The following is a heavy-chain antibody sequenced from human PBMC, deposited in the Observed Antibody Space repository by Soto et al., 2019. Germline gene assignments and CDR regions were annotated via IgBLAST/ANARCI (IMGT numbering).Heavy chain of an antibody. CDR2: INRDGSST. V-gene: IGHV3-74*01. CDR1: GFTFNNYW. Sequence: EVQLVESGGGLVQPGGSLRLSCAASGFTFNNYWMHWVRQAPGKGLVWVSRINRDGSSTSHADSVKGRFTISRDNAKNALYLQMNSLREEDTAVYYCAIAILTTVAIDSWGQGTLVTVSS. J-gene: IGHJ4*02. D-gene: IGHD4-17*01. CDR3: AIAILTTVAIDS.